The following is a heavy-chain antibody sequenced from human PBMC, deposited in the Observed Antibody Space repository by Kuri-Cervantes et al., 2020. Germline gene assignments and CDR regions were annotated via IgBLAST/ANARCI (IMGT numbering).Heavy chain of an antibody. CDR3: ARGGAVGGVWYYYYMDV. CDR1: GFTFISYA. V-gene: IGHV3-23*01. CDR2: ISGSGIST. Sequence: GGSLRLSWAASGFTFISYAMSWVRQAPGKGLEWVSGISGSGISTYYADSVKGRFTISRDNAKNSLYLQMNSLRAEDTAVYYCARGGAVGGVWYYYYMDVWGKGTTVTVSS. J-gene: IGHJ6*03. D-gene: IGHD3-10*01.